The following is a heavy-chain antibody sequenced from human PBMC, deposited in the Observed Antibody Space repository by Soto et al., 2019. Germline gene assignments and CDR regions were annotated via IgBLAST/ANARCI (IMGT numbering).Heavy chain of an antibody. D-gene: IGHD4-17*01. CDR1: GGSISSRSYY. CDR3: AGHYADNWFDP. CDR2: IYYSGST. Sequence: QLQLQESGPGLVKPSETLSLTCTVSGGSISSRSYYWGGIRQPPWKGLEWIGSIYYSGSTPYNPSLKSRVTISVDTSKNQCTHKLSSVTAADTAVYYCAGHYADNWFDPWGQGTLVTVSS. J-gene: IGHJ5*02. V-gene: IGHV4-39*01.